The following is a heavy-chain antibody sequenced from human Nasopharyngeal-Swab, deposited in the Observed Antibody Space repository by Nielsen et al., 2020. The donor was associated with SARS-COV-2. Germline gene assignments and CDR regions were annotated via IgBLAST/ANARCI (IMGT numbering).Heavy chain of an antibody. V-gene: IGHV3-7*01. CDR1: GLTVSSTY. CDR3: ARDAPAHYGAFY. D-gene: IGHD4-17*01. Sequence: GESLKISCAVSGLTVSSTYMSWVRQAPGKGLEWVANIKQDGSEKYYVDSVKGRFTISRDNAKNSLYLQMNSLRAEDTTVYYCARDAPAHYGAFYWGRGTLVTVSS. J-gene: IGHJ4*02. CDR2: IKQDGSEK.